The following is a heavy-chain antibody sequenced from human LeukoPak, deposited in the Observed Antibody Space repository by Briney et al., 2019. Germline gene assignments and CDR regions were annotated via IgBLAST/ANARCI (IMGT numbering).Heavy chain of an antibody. J-gene: IGHJ4*02. CDR1: GFSLSTSGVG. D-gene: IGHD2-2*01. CDR2: IYSNDDK. CDR3: AHRLRGVPAGY. V-gene: IGHV2-5*01. Sequence: SGPTLVNPTQTLTLTCTFSGFSLSTSGVGVGWIRQPPGKALEWLALIYSNDDKRYSPSLKSRLTITNDTSKNQEVLTMTNMDPVDTATYYCAHRLRGVPAGYWGQGTLVTVSS.